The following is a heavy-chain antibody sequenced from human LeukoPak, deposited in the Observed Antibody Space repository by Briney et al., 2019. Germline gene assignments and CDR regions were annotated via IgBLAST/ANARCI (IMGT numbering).Heavy chain of an antibody. D-gene: IGHD2-8*01. Sequence: GGTLRLSCAASGFTFSSYAMHWVRQAPGKGLEWVAVISYDGSNKYYADSVKGRFTISRDNSKNTLYLQMNSLRAEDTAVYYCAKDRCSNGIGCLYYYMDVWGKGTTVTISS. V-gene: IGHV3-30*04. CDR3: AKDRCSNGIGCLYYYMDV. CDR1: GFTFSSYA. J-gene: IGHJ6*03. CDR2: ISYDGSNK.